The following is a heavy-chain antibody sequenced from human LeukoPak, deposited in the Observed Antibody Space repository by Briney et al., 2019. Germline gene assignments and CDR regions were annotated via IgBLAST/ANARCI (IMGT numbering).Heavy chain of an antibody. CDR3: ARLDILTGYSSDY. V-gene: IGHV1-8*01. J-gene: IGHJ4*02. CDR2: MNPNSGNT. CDR1: GYTFTSYD. Sequence: GASVKVPCKASGYTFTSYDINWVRQATGQGLEWMGWMNPNSGNTGYAQKFQGRVTMTRNTSISTAYMELSSLRSEDTAVYYCARLDILTGYSSDYWGQGTLVTASS. D-gene: IGHD3-9*01.